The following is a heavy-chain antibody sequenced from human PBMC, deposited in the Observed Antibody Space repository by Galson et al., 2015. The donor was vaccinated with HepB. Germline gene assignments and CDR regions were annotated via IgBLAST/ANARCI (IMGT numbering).Heavy chain of an antibody. Sequence: QSGAEVKEPGKSLRISCKGSGYSFTNYWISWVRQMPGKGLEWMGRIDPSDSYTNYGPSFQGHVTISFDKSINTAYLQWSSLEASDTAMYYCATEVKDDSSGYYLFDYWGQGTLVTVSS. J-gene: IGHJ4*02. CDR3: ATEVKDDSSGYYLFDY. D-gene: IGHD3-22*01. CDR2: IDPSDSYT. V-gene: IGHV5-10-1*01. CDR1: GYSFTNYW.